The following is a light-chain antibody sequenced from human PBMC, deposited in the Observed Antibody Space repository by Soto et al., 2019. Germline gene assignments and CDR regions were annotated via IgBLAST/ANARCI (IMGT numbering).Light chain of an antibody. V-gene: IGLV2-14*01. CDR3: SSYTSSSTLRV. Sequence: QSALTQPASVSGSPGQSITISCTGTSSDVGGYNYVSWYQQHPGKAPKLMIYGVSNRPSGVSNRFSGSKSGNTANLTISGLQAEDEADYYCSSYTSSSTLRVFGGGTKLTVL. CDR1: SSDVGGYNY. CDR2: GVS. J-gene: IGLJ3*02.